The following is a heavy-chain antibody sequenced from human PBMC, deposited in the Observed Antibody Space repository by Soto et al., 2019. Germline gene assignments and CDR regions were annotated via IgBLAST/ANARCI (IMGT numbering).Heavy chain of an antibody. V-gene: IGHV4-4*02. D-gene: IGHD3-22*01. CDR3: ARAPFSSGYYSQAEYYFDY. CDR2: IYHSGST. J-gene: IGHJ4*02. Sequence: QVQLQESGPGLVKPSGTLSLTCAVSGGSISSSNWWSWVRQPPGKGLEWIGEIYHSGSTNYNPSLKSRVTISVDKSKNQFSLKLSSVTAADTAVYYCARAPFSSGYYSQAEYYFDYWDQGTLVTVSS. CDR1: GGSISSSNW.